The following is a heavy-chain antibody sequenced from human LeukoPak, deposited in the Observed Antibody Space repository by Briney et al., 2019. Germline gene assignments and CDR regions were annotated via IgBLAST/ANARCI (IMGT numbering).Heavy chain of an antibody. CDR1: GLNINSNY. D-gene: IGHD6-19*01. CDR2: IYSGGST. V-gene: IGHV3-53*01. Sequence: GGSLRLSCAASGLNINSNYMSWVRQAPGEGLEWVSVIYSGGSTYYADPVTGRFTISRDNSKNTLYLQMNSLRVEDTAVYYCAKETRPPYSGVAYWGQGTLVTVSS. J-gene: IGHJ4*02. CDR3: AKETRPPYSGVAY.